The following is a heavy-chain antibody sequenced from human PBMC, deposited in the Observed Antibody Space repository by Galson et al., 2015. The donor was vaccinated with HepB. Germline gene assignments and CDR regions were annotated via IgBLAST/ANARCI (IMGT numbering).Heavy chain of an antibody. D-gene: IGHD6-6*01. J-gene: IGHJ4*02. CDR2: IYTSGST. V-gene: IGHV4-61*02. CDR1: GGSISSGSYY. Sequence: TLSLTCTVSGGSISSGSYYWSWIRQPAGKGLEWIGRIYTSGSTNYNPSLKSRVTMSVDTSKNQFSLKLSSVTAADTAAYYCPRLRIAAPQYYFDYWGQGTLVTVSS. CDR3: PRLRIAAPQYYFDY.